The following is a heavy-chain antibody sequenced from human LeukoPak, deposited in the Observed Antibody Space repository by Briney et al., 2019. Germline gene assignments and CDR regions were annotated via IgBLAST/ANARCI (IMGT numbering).Heavy chain of an antibody. Sequence: ASVKVSCKASGGTFTTHAINWVRQAPGQGFKWVGWIIPMLGKPNYGQKSQGRVTITADKFTSTVYMELTSLRSEDTAVYYCARDETVRDDYYGMDVWGQGTTVTVSS. J-gene: IGHJ6*02. CDR1: GGTFTTHA. D-gene: IGHD4-11*01. CDR3: ARDETVRDDYYGMDV. CDR2: IIPMLGKP. V-gene: IGHV1-69*10.